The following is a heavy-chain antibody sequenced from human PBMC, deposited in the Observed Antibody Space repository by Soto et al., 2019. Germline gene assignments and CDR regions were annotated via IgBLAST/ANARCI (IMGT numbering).Heavy chain of an antibody. Sequence: SETLSLTCTVSGGSISSYYWSWIRQPPGKGLEWIGYIYYSGSTNYNPSLKSRVTISVDTSKNQFSLKLSSETAADTALYYCARNYGPGYTFDYWGQGTLVTVSS. J-gene: IGHJ4*02. V-gene: IGHV4-59*08. CDR1: GGSISSYY. D-gene: IGHD3-10*01. CDR2: IYYSGST. CDR3: ARNYGPGYTFDY.